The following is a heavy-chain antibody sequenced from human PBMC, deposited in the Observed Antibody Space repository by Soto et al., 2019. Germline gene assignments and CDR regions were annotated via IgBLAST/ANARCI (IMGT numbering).Heavy chain of an antibody. Sequence: QVQLVQSGAEVKKPGSSVKVSCRASGGTFSSYAISWVRQAPGQGLEWMGGIIPIFGTANYAQKFQGRVTITADESTSTAYMELSSLRSEDTAVYYCARDLRDYDILTGYEAVGYYSGMDVWGQGTTVTVSS. V-gene: IGHV1-69*12. CDR2: IIPIFGTA. CDR1: GGTFSSYA. D-gene: IGHD3-9*01. CDR3: ARDLRDYDILTGYEAVGYYSGMDV. J-gene: IGHJ6*02.